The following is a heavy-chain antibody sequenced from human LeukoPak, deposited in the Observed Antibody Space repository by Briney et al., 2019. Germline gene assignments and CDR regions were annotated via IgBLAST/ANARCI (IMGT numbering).Heavy chain of an antibody. CDR2: IYYSGST. J-gene: IGHJ4*02. Sequence: SETLSLTCTVSGGSISSYYWSWIRQPPGKGLEYIGYIYYSGSTNYNPSLKSRVTISVDTSKNQFSLKLSSVTAADTAVYYCARGRRWLQLPYFDYWGQGTLVTVSS. V-gene: IGHV4-59*12. CDR3: ARGRRWLQLPYFDY. CDR1: GGSISSYY. D-gene: IGHD5-24*01.